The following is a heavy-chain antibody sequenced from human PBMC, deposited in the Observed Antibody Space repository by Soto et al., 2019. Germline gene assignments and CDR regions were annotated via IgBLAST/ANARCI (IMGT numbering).Heavy chain of an antibody. J-gene: IGHJ4*02. CDR1: GFTFSSYA. D-gene: IGHD3-3*01. CDR2: ISGSGGST. Sequence: VQLLESGGGLVQPGGSLRLSCAASGFTFSSYALSWVRQAPGKGLEWVSSISGSGGSTYYADSVKGRFTISRDNSKNTLYLQMNSLRAEDTAIYYCAKDQDFWSGYYPFDYWGQGTLVTVSS. V-gene: IGHV3-23*01. CDR3: AKDQDFWSGYYPFDY.